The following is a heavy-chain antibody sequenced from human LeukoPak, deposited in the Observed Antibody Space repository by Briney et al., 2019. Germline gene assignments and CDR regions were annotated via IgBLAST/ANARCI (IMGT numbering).Heavy chain of an antibody. CDR1: GFTFSSYW. CDR2: IKQDGSEK. D-gene: IGHD4-17*01. Sequence: GGSLRLSCAASGFTFSSYWMSWVRQAPGKGLEWVANIKQDGSEKYYVDSVKGRFTISRDNAKNSLYLQMNSLRAEDTAVYYCARASDDYGDSGGLDYWGQGTLVTVSS. J-gene: IGHJ4*02. CDR3: ARASDDYGDSGGLDY. V-gene: IGHV3-7*05.